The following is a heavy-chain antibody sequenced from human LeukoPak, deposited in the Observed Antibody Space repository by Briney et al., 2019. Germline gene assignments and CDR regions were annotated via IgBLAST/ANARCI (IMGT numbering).Heavy chain of an antibody. V-gene: IGHV4-59*12. D-gene: IGHD3-10*01. CDR1: GGSISSYY. Sequence: SETLSLTCTVSGGSISSYYWSWIRQPPGKGLEWIGYIYYSGSTNYNPSLKSRVTISVDTSKNQFSLKLSSVTAADTAVYYCARDSPLWFGELNQKDVNWFDPWGQGTLVTVSS. CDR2: IYYSGST. CDR3: ARDSPLWFGELNQKDVNWFDP. J-gene: IGHJ5*02.